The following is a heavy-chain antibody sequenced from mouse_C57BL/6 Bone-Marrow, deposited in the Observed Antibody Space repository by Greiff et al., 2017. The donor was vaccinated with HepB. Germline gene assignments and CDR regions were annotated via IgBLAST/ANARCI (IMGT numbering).Heavy chain of an antibody. Sequence: EVKLVESGPGLVKPSQSLSLTCSVTGYSITSGYYWNWIRQFPGNKLEWMGYISYDGSNNYNPSLKNRISITRDTSKNQFFLKLNSVTTEDTATYYSARANYYGSSYSAMDYWGQGTSVTVSS. V-gene: IGHV3-6*01. J-gene: IGHJ4*01. CDR3: ARANYYGSSYSAMDY. CDR2: ISYDGSN. D-gene: IGHD1-1*01. CDR1: GYSITSGYY.